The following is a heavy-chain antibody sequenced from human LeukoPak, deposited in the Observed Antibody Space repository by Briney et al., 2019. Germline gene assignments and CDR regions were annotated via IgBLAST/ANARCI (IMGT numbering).Heavy chain of an antibody. V-gene: IGHV3-23*01. CDR1: GFTFSSYT. Sequence: GGSLRLSCAASGFTFSSYTMHWVRQAPGQGLEWVSGITDGGYRTYYADSVKGRFTISRDNSKSKLYLQLNRLRAEDTAVYYFAAQLLCFGEIWGQGTTVTVSS. CDR3: AAQLLCFGEI. D-gene: IGHD3-10*01. J-gene: IGHJ3*02. CDR2: ITDGGYRT.